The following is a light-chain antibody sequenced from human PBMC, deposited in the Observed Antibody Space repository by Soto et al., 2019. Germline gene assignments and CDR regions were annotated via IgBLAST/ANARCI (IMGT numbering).Light chain of an antibody. CDR3: QQYGSSPYI. CDR1: QSVSSSY. Sequence: IVLTQSPGTLSLSPGERATLSCRARQSVSSSYLAWYQQKPGQAPRLLIYGASSRATGIPGRFSGSGSGTDFTLTISRLEPEDCAVYSCQQYGSSPYIFGQGTKLEIK. V-gene: IGKV3-20*01. CDR2: GAS. J-gene: IGKJ2*01.